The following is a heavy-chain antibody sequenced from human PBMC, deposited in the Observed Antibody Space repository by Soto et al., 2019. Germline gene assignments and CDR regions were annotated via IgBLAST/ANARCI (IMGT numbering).Heavy chain of an antibody. CDR3: ARQLAGTFDS. V-gene: IGHV6-1*01. Sequence: PSQTLSLTCDISGDSVSSSSATWNWIRESPSRGLEWLGRTFYRSKWIHDYALSVKSRIIINPETSKNQFSLQLNSVTPGDTAMYYCARQLAGTFDSWGQGTLVTVSS. D-gene: IGHD3-10*01. CDR1: GDSVSSSSAT. J-gene: IGHJ4*02. CDR2: TFYRSKWIH.